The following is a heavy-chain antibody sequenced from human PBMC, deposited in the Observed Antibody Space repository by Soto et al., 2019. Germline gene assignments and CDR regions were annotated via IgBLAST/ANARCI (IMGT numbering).Heavy chain of an antibody. CDR3: AKDRFCSGGSCYTDF. Sequence: EVQLLESGGGLAQPGGSLRLSCAASGFTFSSYAMSWVRQAPGRGLEWVSSISGSDGSTYYADSVKGRFTISRDNSKNTLSRQMNSLRAEDTAVYYCAKDRFCSGGSCYTDFWGQGTLVTVSS. V-gene: IGHV3-23*01. J-gene: IGHJ4*02. CDR1: GFTFSSYA. D-gene: IGHD2-15*01. CDR2: ISGSDGST.